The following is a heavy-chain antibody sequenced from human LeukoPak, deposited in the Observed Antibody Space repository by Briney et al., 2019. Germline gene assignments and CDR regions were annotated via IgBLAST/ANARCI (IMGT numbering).Heavy chain of an antibody. V-gene: IGHV4-30-2*01. CDR2: IFHTGST. CDR1: GDSISSAAYS. J-gene: IGHJ5*02. Sequence: SETLSLTCVVSGDSISSAAYSWSWIRQPPGKGLEWIGYIFHTGSTFYNPSLKSRVTISVDNSKNQFSLRLTSVTAADTAVYYCARELWFANAPGSWLDPWGQGTPVTVSS. D-gene: IGHD3-10*01. CDR3: ARELWFANAPGSWLDP.